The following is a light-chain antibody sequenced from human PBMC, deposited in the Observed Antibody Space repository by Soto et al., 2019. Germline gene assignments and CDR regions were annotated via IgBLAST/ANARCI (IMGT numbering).Light chain of an antibody. V-gene: IGKV1-27*01. CDR3: QKYNSAPLT. Sequence: DIQMTQSPSSLSASVGDRVTITCRASQGISDYLAWYQQKPGKVPKLLIYAASTLQSGVPPRFSGSGAGTDFTLTISSLQPEDIATYYCQKYNSAPLTSGGGTKVEIK. J-gene: IGKJ4*01. CDR2: AAS. CDR1: QGISDY.